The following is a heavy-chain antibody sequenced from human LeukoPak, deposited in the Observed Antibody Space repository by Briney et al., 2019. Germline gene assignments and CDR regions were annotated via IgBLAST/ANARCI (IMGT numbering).Heavy chain of an antibody. CDR2: ISPTGSTT. V-gene: IGHV3-74*01. D-gene: IGHD6-6*01. CDR3: ARGPNSNWSGLDF. Sequence: GGSVRLSCTASGFSFSGHCMHWARQLPGKGLVWVSRISPTGSTTSYADSVKGRFTVSRDNAKNTLYLQVNNLRAEDTAVYYCARGPNSNWSGLDFWGQGTLLTVSS. J-gene: IGHJ4*02. CDR1: GFSFSGHC.